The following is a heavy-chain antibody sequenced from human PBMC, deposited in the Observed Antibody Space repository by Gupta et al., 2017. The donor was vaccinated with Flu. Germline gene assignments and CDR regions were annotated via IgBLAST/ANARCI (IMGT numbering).Heavy chain of an antibody. CDR1: GGSFSGYY. Sequence: QVQLQQWGAGLLKPSETLSLTCAVYGGSFSGYYWSWIRQPPGKGLEWIGEINHSGSTNYNPSLKSRVTISVDTSKNQFSLKLSSVTAADTAVYYCARGPRRNYDFWSGYYGYWGQGTLVTVSS. J-gene: IGHJ4*02. CDR3: ARGPRRNYDFWSGYYGY. D-gene: IGHD3-3*01. V-gene: IGHV4-34*01. CDR2: INHSGST.